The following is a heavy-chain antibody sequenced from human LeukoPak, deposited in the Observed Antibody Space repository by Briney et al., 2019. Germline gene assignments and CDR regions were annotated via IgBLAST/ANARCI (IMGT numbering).Heavy chain of an antibody. CDR2: INHSGST. Sequence: PSETLSLTCAVDGGSFSGYYWSWIRQPPGKGLEWIGEINHSGSTNYNPSLKSRVTISVDTSKNQFSLKLSSVTAADTAVYYCAREGSYPAFDIWGQGTMVTVSS. D-gene: IGHD3-10*01. J-gene: IGHJ3*02. CDR3: AREGSYPAFDI. CDR1: GGSFSGYY. V-gene: IGHV4-34*01.